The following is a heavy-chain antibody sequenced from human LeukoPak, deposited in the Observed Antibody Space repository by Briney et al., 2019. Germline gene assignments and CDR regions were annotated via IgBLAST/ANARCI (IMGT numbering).Heavy chain of an antibody. Sequence: GGSLRLSCAASGFSFGSYAMGWTRQAPGQGLEWVSAISGSGSHANYADSVKGRFTISRENSKNTLYLQMHSLIAADTAVYYCGSGPVGTTVPWGQGKLVTVSS. V-gene: IGHV3-23*01. CDR1: GFSFGSYA. J-gene: IGHJ5*02. CDR2: ISGSGSHA. D-gene: IGHD1-1*01. CDR3: GSGPVGTTVP.